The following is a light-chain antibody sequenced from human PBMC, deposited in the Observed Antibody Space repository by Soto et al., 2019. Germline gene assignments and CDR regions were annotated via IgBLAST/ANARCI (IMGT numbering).Light chain of an antibody. V-gene: IGLV2-14*01. CDR3: SSYTTSNTRQIV. J-gene: IGLJ1*01. CDR1: SSEVVGYNY. Sequence: QSVLTQPASVSGSPGQSITISCTGTSSEVVGYNYVSWYQQHPGKAPKFMIYDVSNRPSGVSNRFSGSKSGNTASLTISGLQAEDEADYYCSSYTTSNTRQIVFGTGTKVTVL. CDR2: DVS.